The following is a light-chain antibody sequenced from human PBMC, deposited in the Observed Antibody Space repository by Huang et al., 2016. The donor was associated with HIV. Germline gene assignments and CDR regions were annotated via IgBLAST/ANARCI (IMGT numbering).Light chain of an antibody. V-gene: IGKV3-20*01. CDR1: QSISADY. J-gene: IGKJ1*01. CDR3: QQDAGSPWT. CDR2: AAS. Sequence: EIVLTQSPGTLSLSPGERATLSCRASQSISADYLAWYQQKPGQAPRLLIYAASITATGIPDRFSGRGSGTEFTLTIYRLEPEDFAVYFCQQDAGSPWTFGQGTKVEIK.